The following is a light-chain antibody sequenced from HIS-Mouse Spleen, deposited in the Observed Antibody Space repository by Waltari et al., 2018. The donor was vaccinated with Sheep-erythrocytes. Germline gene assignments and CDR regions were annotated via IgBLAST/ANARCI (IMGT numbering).Light chain of an antibody. Sequence: YELTQPPSVSVPPGQTASIPCSGLHLADKYVCWYHPKPGQSPVLVIYQDSKRPSGIPERFSGSNSGNTATLTISGTQAMDEADYYCQAWDSSTVVFGGGTKLTVL. CDR3: QAWDSSTVV. V-gene: IGLV3-1*01. CDR1: HLADKY. J-gene: IGLJ2*01. CDR2: QDS.